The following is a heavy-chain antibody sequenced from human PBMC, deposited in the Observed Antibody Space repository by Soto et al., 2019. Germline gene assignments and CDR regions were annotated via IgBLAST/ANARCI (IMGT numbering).Heavy chain of an antibody. J-gene: IGHJ5*02. D-gene: IGHD3-3*01. CDR1: GGSISSSDYS. CDR3: ARGVTVFGLVSRFWFDP. V-gene: IGHV4-30-4*01. Sequence: PSETLSLTCTVSGGSISSSDYSWGWVRQPPGKGLEWIGHIYNSGITYYNPSLKSRVVISIDTSRNQFSLRLNSLTAADRAVYFCARGVTVFGLVSRFWFDPWGQGTVVTVSS. CDR2: IYNSGIT.